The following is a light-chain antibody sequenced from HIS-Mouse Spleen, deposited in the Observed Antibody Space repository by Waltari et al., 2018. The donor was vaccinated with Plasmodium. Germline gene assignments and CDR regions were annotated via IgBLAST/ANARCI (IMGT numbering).Light chain of an antibody. CDR3: RQLNSYPLT. V-gene: IGKV1-9*01. Sequence: DIQLIQSPSFLSASVGDRVTITCRASHGISSYLAWYQQKPGKAPKLLIYAASTLQSGVPSSFSGSGSGTEFTLTISSLQPEDFATYYCRQLNSYPLTFGGGTKVEIK. CDR1: HGISSY. J-gene: IGKJ4*01. CDR2: AAS.